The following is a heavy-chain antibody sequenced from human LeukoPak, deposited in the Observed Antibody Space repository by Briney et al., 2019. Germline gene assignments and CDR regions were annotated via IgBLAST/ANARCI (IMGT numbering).Heavy chain of an antibody. Sequence: GGSLRLSCAASGFTFRSYAMNWVRQSPGKGLEWVSSISYGDGTAFYAGSVKGRFTVSRDNSRSTLYLQMASLRAEDTAVYYCAKGRGYTGYDSGGIDFWGQGILVTVSS. CDR3: AKGRGYTGYDSGGIDF. D-gene: IGHD5-12*01. CDR1: GFTFRSYA. V-gene: IGHV3-23*01. J-gene: IGHJ4*02. CDR2: ISYGDGTA.